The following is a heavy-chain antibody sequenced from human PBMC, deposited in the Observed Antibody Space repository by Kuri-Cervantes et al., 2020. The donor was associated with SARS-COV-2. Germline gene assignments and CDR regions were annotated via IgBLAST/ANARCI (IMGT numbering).Heavy chain of an antibody. D-gene: IGHD3-3*01. Sequence: SVKVSCKASGGTFSSYAISWVRQAPGQGLEWMGGIIPIFGTANYAQKFQGRVTITADESTSTAYMELSSLRSEDTAVYYCARDPRNLAIFGVVIKGYYYYGMDVWGQGTTVTVSS. CDR3: ARDPRNLAIFGVVIKGYYYYGMDV. CDR1: GGTFSSYA. V-gene: IGHV1-69*13. J-gene: IGHJ6*02. CDR2: IIPIFGTA.